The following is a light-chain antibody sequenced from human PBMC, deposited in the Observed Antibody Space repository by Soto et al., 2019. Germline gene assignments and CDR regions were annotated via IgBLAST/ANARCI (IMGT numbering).Light chain of an antibody. CDR3: QQYDGFPYT. CDR2: AAS. V-gene: IGKV1-5*01. Sequence: DIQMTQSPSTLSASVGDRVTITCRASQSFSSFLAWYQQKPGNAPKLLVYAASTLQSGVPSRFSGSGSGTEFTLTISSLQPDDSVTYYCQQYDGFPYTFGQGTKLEIK. J-gene: IGKJ2*01. CDR1: QSFSSF.